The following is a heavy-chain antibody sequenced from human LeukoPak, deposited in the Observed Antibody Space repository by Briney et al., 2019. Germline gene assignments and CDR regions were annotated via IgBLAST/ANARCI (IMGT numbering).Heavy chain of an antibody. CDR3: ARTSGLF. V-gene: IGHV3-48*03. J-gene: IGHJ4*02. CDR1: GFSFSNYE. D-gene: IGHD3-10*01. CDR2: ISSSGSTT. Sequence: GGSLRLSCAGSGFSFSNYEMNWVRQAPGKGLEWVSYISSSGSTTYYADSVKGRFTISRDNAKNSLFLQMNSLRAEDTAVYYCARTSGLFWGQATLVTVSS.